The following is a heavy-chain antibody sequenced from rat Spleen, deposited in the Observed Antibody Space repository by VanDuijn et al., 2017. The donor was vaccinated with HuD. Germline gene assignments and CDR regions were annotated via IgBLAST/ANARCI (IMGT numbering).Heavy chain of an antibody. D-gene: IGHD1-8*01. Sequence: EVQLQESGPGPVKVSESLSLTCSVTGHSITSRYRWNWIRKFPGNKMEWIGYIGYSGDTGYHPSLKSRISITRDTSKNQFFLQLNSVTTEDTATYYCAREGATVDYWGQGVMVTVSS. V-gene: IGHV3-1*01. J-gene: IGHJ2*01. CDR2: IGYSGDT. CDR1: GHSITSRY. CDR3: AREGATVDY.